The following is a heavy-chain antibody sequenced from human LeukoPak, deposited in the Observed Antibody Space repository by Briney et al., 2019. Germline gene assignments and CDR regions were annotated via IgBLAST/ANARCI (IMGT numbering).Heavy chain of an antibody. CDR3: ARVGVVGYNWFDP. J-gene: IGHJ5*02. V-gene: IGHV1-69*05. CDR2: IIPIFGTA. D-gene: IGHD3-10*01. Sequence: ASVKVSCKASGGTFSSYAISWVRQAPGQGLEWMGGIIPIFGTANYAQKFQGRVTITTDESTSTAYMELSSLRSEDTAVYYCARVGVVGYNWFDPWGQGTLVTVSS. CDR1: GGTFSSYA.